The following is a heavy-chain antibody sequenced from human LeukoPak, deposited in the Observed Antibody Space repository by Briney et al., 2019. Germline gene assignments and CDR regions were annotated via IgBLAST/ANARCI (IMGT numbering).Heavy chain of an antibody. CDR2: INPNSGGT. D-gene: IGHD1-26*01. CDR3: ARVKGGSALFDY. J-gene: IGHJ4*02. V-gene: IGHV1-2*02. Sequence: ASVKVSCKASGYTFTGYYMHWVRQAPGPGLEWMGWINPNSGGTNYAQKFQGRVTMTRDTSISTAYMELSRLRSDDTAVYYCARVKGGSALFDYWGQGTLVTVSS. CDR1: GYTFTGYY.